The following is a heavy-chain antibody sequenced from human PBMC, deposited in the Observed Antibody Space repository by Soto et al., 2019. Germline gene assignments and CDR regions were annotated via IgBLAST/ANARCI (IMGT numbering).Heavy chain of an antibody. V-gene: IGHV4-59*01. J-gene: IGHJ6*02. CDR1: GGSISSYY. D-gene: IGHD6-19*01. CDR3: AREPPIAVAGTGEVGYYGMDV. CDR2: IYYSGST. Sequence: PSETLSLTCTVSGGSISSYYWSWIRPPPGKGLEWIGYIYYSGSTNYNPSLKSRVTISVDTSKNQFSLKLSSVTAADTAVYYCAREPPIAVAGTGEVGYYGMDVWGQGTTVTVSS.